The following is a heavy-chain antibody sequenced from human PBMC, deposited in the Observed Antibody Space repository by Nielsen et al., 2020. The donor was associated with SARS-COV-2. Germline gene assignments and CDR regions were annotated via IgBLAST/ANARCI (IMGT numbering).Heavy chain of an antibody. CDR2: ISAYNGNT. CDR3: ASTQYGDYGGSTYGMDV. J-gene: IGHJ6*02. CDR1: GYTFTSYG. Sequence: ASVKVSCKASGYTFTSYGISWVRQAPGQGLEWMGWISAYNGNTNYAQKLQGRVTMTTDTSTSTAYMELRSLRSEDTAVYYCASTQYGDYGGSTYGMDVWGQGTTVTVSS. V-gene: IGHV1-18*01. D-gene: IGHD4-17*01.